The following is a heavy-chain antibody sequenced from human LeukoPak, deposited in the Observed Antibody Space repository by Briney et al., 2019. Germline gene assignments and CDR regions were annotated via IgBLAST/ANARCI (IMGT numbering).Heavy chain of an antibody. V-gene: IGHV4-59*01. J-gene: IGHJ3*02. D-gene: IGHD3-22*01. Sequence: SETLSLTCTVSGGSISSYYWSWIRQPPGKGLEWIGYIYYSGSTNYNPSLKSRVTISVDTSKNQFSLKLSSVTAADTAVYYCARDLRAYYYDSSGYSDAFDIWGQGTMVTVSS. CDR2: IYYSGST. CDR3: ARDLRAYYYDSSGYSDAFDI. CDR1: GGSISSYY.